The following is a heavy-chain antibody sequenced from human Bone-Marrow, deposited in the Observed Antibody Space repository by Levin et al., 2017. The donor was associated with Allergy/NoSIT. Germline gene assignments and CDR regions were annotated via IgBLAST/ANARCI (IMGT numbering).Heavy chain of an antibody. CDR1: GFTFDAYG. Sequence: GGSLRLSCAASGFTFDAYGMNWARQAPGKGLEWLAYISSSNTTAFYAESVKGRFTISRDKAKNSLYLHMNSLRVEDTAVYYCARSTGGATVVIPALGYWGQGTLVTVSS. CDR2: ISSSNTTA. D-gene: IGHD4-23*01. J-gene: IGHJ4*02. V-gene: IGHV3-48*01. CDR3: ARSTGGATVVIPALGY.